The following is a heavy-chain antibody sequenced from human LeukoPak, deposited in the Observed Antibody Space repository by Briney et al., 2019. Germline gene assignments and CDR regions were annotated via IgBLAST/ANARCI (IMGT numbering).Heavy chain of an antibody. D-gene: IGHD2-8*02. CDR3: AKDAEALCTGVWCALDD. V-gene: IGHV3-21*01. CDR2: ISSSSSYI. J-gene: IGHJ4*02. Sequence: GVSLRLSCAACGFTFSSYSLHWVRQAPGKGLEWVSCISSSSSYIYYADLAKGRFTISRDNAKNSLYLKMNSLRAEDTAVYYCAKDAEALCTGVWCALDDWGQGTLVTVSS. CDR1: GFTFSSYS.